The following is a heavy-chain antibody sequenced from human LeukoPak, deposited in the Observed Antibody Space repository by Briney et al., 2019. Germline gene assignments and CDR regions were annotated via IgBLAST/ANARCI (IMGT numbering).Heavy chain of an antibody. CDR2: IWYDGSNN. CDR3: ARDRAAADLDY. CDR1: GFTFSSYG. Sequence: PGGSLRLSCAASGFTFSSYGMHWVRQAPGKGLEWVAVIWYDGSNNFYADSVKGRFIISRDNSKNTLYLQMNSLRAEDTAVYYCARDRAAADLDYWGQGTLVTVSS. J-gene: IGHJ4*02. D-gene: IGHD6-13*01. V-gene: IGHV3-33*01.